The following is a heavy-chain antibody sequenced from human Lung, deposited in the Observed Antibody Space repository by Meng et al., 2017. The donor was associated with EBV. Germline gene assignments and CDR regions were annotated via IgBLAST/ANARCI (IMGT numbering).Heavy chain of an antibody. CDR2: ISAYNGNT. V-gene: IGHV1-18*01. CDR3: ARVEVGITSGDY. J-gene: IGHJ4*02. Sequence: QVHPLQSGSELKKPGASVKVSCKASGYTFTSYGFNWVRQAPGQGLEWMGWISAYNGNTNYAQKLQGRVTMTTDTSTSTAYMELRSLRSDDTAVYYCARVEVGITSGDYWGQGTLVTVSS. CDR1: GYTFTSYG. D-gene: IGHD1-26*01.